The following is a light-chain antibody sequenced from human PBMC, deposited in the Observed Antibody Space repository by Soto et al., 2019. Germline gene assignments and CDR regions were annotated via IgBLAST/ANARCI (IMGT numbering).Light chain of an antibody. CDR1: QSISSY. V-gene: IGKV1-39*01. Sequence: DMQLTQSPSTRPADVGDRVSITCRASQSISSYLNWYQQKPGQAPKLLIYAASSLQSGVPSRFSGSGSGTDFTLTISSLQPEDFATYYCQQNYSTRITFGRGTQLEIK. CDR3: QQNYSTRIT. CDR2: AAS. J-gene: IGKJ5*01.